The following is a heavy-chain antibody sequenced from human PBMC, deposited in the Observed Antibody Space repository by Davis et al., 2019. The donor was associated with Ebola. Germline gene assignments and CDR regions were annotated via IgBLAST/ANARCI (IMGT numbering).Heavy chain of an antibody. D-gene: IGHD3-22*01. J-gene: IGHJ4*02. CDR1: GGSISSSNW. V-gene: IGHV4-4*02. CDR2: INHSGST. Sequence: SETLSLTCAVSGGSISSSNWWSWVRQPPGKGLEWIGEINHSGSTNYNPSLKSRVTISVDTSKNQFSLKLSSVTAADTAVYYCARGLYYYDSSGYFAYWGQGTLVTVSS. CDR3: ARGLYYYDSSGYFAY.